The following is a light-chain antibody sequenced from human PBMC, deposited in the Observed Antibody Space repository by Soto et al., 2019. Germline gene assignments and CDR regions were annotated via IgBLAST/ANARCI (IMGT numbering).Light chain of an antibody. J-gene: IGKJ1*01. CDR3: QQYSTLWT. CDR1: QSISMW. V-gene: IGKV1-5*03. CDR2: KAS. Sequence: DIQMTQSPSTLSASVGDRVTITCRASQSISMWLAWYQQKPGKAPNLLIYKASTLESGVPSRFRGSGFGTEFTLTISSLQPDDFGTYYCQQYSTLWTFGQGTKVEIK.